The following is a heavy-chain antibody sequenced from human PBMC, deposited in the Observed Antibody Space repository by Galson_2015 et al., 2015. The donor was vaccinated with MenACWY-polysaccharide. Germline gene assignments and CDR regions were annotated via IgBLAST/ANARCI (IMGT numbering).Heavy chain of an antibody. V-gene: IGHV1-8*01. Sequence: SVKVSCKASGYKFTSYDINWVRQVTGQGLEWMGWMNPNSGNTGYAQKFQGRVTMTSNSAMTTAYMELSSLRSEDTAVYYCARIIARKYTFADSWGPGTLVTVSS. CDR1: GYKFTSYD. CDR3: ARIIARKYTFADS. CDR2: MNPNSGNT. J-gene: IGHJ4*02. D-gene: IGHD2-21*01.